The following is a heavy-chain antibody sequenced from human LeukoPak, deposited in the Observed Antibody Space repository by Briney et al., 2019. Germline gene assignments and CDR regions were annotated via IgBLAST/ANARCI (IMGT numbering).Heavy chain of an antibody. V-gene: IGHV1-18*04. J-gene: IGHJ6*04. Sequence: ASVKVSCKASGYTFTSYGISWVRQAPGQGLEWMGWISAYNGNTNYAQKLQGRVTMTTATSTSTAYMELRSLTSDHTAVYYCVILEGCLGSYYNRGELYSMDVWGKGTTVTVSS. CDR3: VILEGCLGSYYNRGELYSMDV. CDR2: ISAYNGNT. D-gene: IGHD3-10*02. CDR1: GYTFTSYG.